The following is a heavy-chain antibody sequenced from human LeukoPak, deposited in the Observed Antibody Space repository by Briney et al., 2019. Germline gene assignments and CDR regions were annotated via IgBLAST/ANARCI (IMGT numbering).Heavy chain of an antibody. Sequence: SETLSLTCTASGGSISSYYWSWIRQPPGKRLEWIGYIYYSGSTNYNPSLKSRVTISVDTSKNQFSLKLSSVTAADTAVYYCARGFGVVTAISNYYYMDVWGKGTTVTVSS. V-gene: IGHV4-59*01. J-gene: IGHJ6*03. CDR2: IYYSGST. CDR3: ARGFGVVTAISNYYYMDV. CDR1: GGSISSYY. D-gene: IGHD2-21*02.